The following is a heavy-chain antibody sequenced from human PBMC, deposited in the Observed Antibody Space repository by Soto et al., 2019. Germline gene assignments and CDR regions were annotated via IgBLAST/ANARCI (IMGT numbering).Heavy chain of an antibody. Sequence: QVQLVESGGGLVKPGGSLRLSCAASGFSFSDYYMSWIRQAPGKGLEWVSYTSSSGSTTYYADSVKGRFTVSRDNAKDSLWLQVNSLRADDTAVYYCARNGYCSRDACSYGVDVWGQGTTVTASS. CDR1: GFSFSDYY. CDR3: ARNGYCSRDACSYGVDV. CDR2: TSSSGSTT. D-gene: IGHD2-15*01. J-gene: IGHJ6*02. V-gene: IGHV3-11*01.